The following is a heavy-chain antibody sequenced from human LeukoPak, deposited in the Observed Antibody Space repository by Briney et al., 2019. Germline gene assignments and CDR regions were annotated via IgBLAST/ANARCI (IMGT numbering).Heavy chain of an antibody. V-gene: IGHV3-64D*06. CDR1: GFTFSTSA. J-gene: IGHJ4*02. CDR2: ISSNGGST. CDR3: VKLPYSDTSAYYVDY. Sequence: GSLRLSCSASGFTFSTSAIHWVRQAPGKGLEYVSAISSNGGSTYYAGSVKGRFTFSRDNSKNTLSLQMSSLRPEDTAVYYCVKLPYSDTSAYYVDYWGQGTLVTVSS. D-gene: IGHD3-22*01.